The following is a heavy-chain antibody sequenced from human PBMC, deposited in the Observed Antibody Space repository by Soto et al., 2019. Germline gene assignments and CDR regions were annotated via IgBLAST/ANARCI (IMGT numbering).Heavy chain of an antibody. V-gene: IGHV6-1*01. CDR3: ARDLYPRFLEWPHGMDV. CDR2: TYYRSKWYN. J-gene: IGHJ6*02. CDR1: GDSVSRNSAA. Sequence: SQTLSLTCAISGDSVSRNSAAWNWIRQSPSRGLEWLGRTYYRSKWYNDYAVSVKSRITINPDTSKNQFSLQLNSVTPEDTAVYYCARDLYPRFLEWPHGMDVWGQGTTVTVSS. D-gene: IGHD3-3*01.